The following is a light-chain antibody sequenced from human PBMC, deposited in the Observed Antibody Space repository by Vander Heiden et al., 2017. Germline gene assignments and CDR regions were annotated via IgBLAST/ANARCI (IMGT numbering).Light chain of an antibody. CDR1: QSLLHSDGKTY. J-gene: IGKJ4*01. Sequence: DIVMTQTPLSLSVTPGQPASISCKSSQSLLHSDGKTYLYWYLQKAGQPPQLLIHEVSNRCSGVPDRFSGSGSGTAFTLKISRVEAADVGVYYCWQTVQLPLTFGGGTKVELK. V-gene: IGKV2D-29*01. CDR2: EVS. CDR3: WQTVQLPLT.